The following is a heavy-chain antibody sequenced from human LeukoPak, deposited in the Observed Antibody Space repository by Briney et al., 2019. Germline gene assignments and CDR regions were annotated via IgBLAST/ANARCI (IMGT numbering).Heavy chain of an antibody. Sequence: SETLSLTCAVYGGSFSGYYWSWIRQPPGKGLEWIGEINHSGSTNYNPSLKSRVTISVDTSKNQFSLKLSSVTAADTAVYYCARDSGYRYGLYYYYYGMDVWGQGTTVTVSS. CDR1: GGSFSGYY. CDR2: INHSGST. CDR3: ARDSGYRYGLYYYYYGMDV. J-gene: IGHJ6*02. D-gene: IGHD5-18*01. V-gene: IGHV4-34*01.